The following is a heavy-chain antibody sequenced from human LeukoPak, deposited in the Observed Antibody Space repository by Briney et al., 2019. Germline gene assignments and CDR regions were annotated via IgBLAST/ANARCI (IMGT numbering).Heavy chain of an antibody. D-gene: IGHD1-1*01. CDR1: SCTISSGGYY. CDR2: IYYSRTT. Sequence: SQTLSLTCTVSSCTISSGGYYWSWIRHHPGKGLEWIGSIYYSRTTHYNPSLKSRVTISVGTSENQFSLELHSVTAADTAVYYYATQFSLMGYTSWNQGCFDRWGQGTLVTVSS. CDR3: ATQFSLMGYTSWNQGCFDR. J-gene: IGHJ5*02. V-gene: IGHV4-30-2*03.